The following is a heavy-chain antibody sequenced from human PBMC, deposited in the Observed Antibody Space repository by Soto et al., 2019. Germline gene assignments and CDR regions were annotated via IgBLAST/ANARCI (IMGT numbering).Heavy chain of an antibody. V-gene: IGHV3-33*01. J-gene: IGHJ6*02. CDR2: IWYDGSNE. D-gene: IGHD2-21*01. Sequence: PGGSLRLSCAASGFTFSNYGMHWVRQAPGKGLEWVAAIWYDGSNEYYADSVKGRFTISRDNSKNTLYLQMKSLTVEDTAVYYCARSLRDYYYGMDVWGQGTTVTVSS. CDR1: GFTFSNYG. CDR3: ARSLRDYYYGMDV.